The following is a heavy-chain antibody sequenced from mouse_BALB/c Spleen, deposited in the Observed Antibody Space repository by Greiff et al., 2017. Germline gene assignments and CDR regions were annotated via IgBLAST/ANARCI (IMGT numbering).Heavy chain of an antibody. CDR3: ARRDDYDGYYAMDY. V-gene: IGHV2-2*02. Sequence: QVQLKESGPGLVQPSQSLSITCTVSGFSLTSYGVHWVRQSPGKGLEWLGVIWSGGSTDYNAAFISRLSISKDNSKSQVFFKMNSLQANDTAIYYCARRDDYDGYYAMDYWGQGTSVTVSS. CDR2: IWSGGST. CDR1: GFSLTSYG. J-gene: IGHJ4*01. D-gene: IGHD2-4*01.